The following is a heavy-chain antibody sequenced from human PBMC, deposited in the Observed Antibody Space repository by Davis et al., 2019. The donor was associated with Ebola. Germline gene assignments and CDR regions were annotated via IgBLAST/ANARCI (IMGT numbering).Heavy chain of an antibody. Sequence: KVSCKGSGYSFTSYWIAWVRQMPGKGLECMGIIYPGDSETTYSPSFQGQVTISADKSISTAYLQWSGLKASDTAMYYCAGQGPVTSDGYSYYAMDVWGTGTTVTVSS. CDR2: IYPGDSET. J-gene: IGHJ6*04. D-gene: IGHD4-11*01. CDR1: GYSFTSYW. CDR3: AGQGPVTSDGYSYYAMDV. V-gene: IGHV5-51*01.